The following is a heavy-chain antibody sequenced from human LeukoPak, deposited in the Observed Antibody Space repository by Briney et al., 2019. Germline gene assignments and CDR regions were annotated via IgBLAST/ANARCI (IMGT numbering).Heavy chain of an antibody. Sequence: GGSLRLSCAASGFTFSTYWMHWVRLAPGKGLEGVSRLSTDGTTTVYADSVKGRFTISRDNVKNIMYLQLSSLRDEDTAVYYCARQVIPDNSLDIWGPGTTVTVSS. CDR3: ARQVIPDNSLDI. D-gene: IGHD2-2*01. V-gene: IGHV3-74*01. J-gene: IGHJ3*02. CDR2: LSTDGTTT. CDR1: GFTFSTYW.